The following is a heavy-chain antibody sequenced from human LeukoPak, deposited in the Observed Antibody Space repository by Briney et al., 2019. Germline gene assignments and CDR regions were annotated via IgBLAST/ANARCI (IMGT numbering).Heavy chain of an antibody. CDR2: INHSGST. CDR3: ARARAYDRKYFQH. J-gene: IGHJ1*01. Sequence: PSETLSLTCAVYGGSFSGYYWSWIRQPPGKGLEWIEEINHSGSTNYNPSLKSRVTISVDTSKNQFSLKLSSVTAADTAVYYCARARAYDRKYFQHWGQGTLVTVSS. CDR1: GGSFSGYY. V-gene: IGHV4-34*01. D-gene: IGHD3-22*01.